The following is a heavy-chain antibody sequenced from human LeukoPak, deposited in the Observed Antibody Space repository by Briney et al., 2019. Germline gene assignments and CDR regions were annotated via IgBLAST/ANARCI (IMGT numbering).Heavy chain of an antibody. V-gene: IGHV4-34*01. CDR1: GGSFSGYY. CDR2: INHSGST. CDR3: ARERTSKYLRAFFDY. Sequence: PSETLSLTCAVYGGSFSGYYWSWIRQPPGKGLEWIGEINHSGSTNYNPSLKSRVTISVDTSKNQFSLKLSSVTAADTAVYYCARERTSKYLRAFFDYWGRGTLVTVSS. D-gene: IGHD2-2*01. J-gene: IGHJ4*02.